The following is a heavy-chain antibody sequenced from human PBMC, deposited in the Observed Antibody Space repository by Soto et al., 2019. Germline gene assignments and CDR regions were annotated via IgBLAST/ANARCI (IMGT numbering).Heavy chain of an antibody. V-gene: IGHV1-2*02. Sequence: GASVNVSCKVSGYTFTGYYMHWVRQAPGQGLEWMGWINPKSGGTNYAQKFQGRVTMTRDTSISTAYMELSRLRSDDTAVYYCARDLYDFWSGLNQNWFDPWGQGTLVTVSS. CDR1: GYTFTGYY. D-gene: IGHD3-3*01. CDR3: ARDLYDFWSGLNQNWFDP. CDR2: INPKSGGT. J-gene: IGHJ5*02.